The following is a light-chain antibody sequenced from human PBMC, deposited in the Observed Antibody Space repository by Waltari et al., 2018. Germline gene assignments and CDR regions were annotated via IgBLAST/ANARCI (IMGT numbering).Light chain of an antibody. CDR3: NSRDSSGNHLGV. Sequence: SSELTQGPDVSVALGQTVRITCQGDSLRSYYASWYQQKPGQAPLLVSYGKNNRPSGIPDRFSGSRSGNTASLTITGAQAEDEADYYCNSRDSSGNHLGVFGGGTKLTVL. V-gene: IGLV3-19*01. CDR2: GKN. J-gene: IGLJ2*01. CDR1: SLRSYY.